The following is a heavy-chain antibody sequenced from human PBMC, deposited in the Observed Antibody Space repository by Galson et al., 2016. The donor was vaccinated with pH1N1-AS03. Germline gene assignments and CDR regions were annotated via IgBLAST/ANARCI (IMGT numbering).Heavy chain of an antibody. Sequence: ETLSLTCTVSGGSINSHYWSWIRQPPGKGLEWIGCIHYSGSTNYNPSLKSRVTISLDTSKRQLSLKLSSVTAADTAVYYCARDRYFSGWRYEGWSDPWGQGTLVTVSS. CDR1: GGSINSHY. CDR2: IHYSGST. D-gene: IGHD3-16*02. CDR3: ARDRYFSGWRYEGWSDP. V-gene: IGHV4-59*11. J-gene: IGHJ5*02.